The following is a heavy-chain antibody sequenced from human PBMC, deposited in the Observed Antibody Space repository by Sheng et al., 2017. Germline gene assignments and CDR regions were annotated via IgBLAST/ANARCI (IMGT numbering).Heavy chain of an antibody. J-gene: IGHJ6*02. CDR2: ISTSGTST. CDR3: AKDLSGSVEWLFQYYYYYGMDV. CDR1: GFTLSSYA. D-gene: IGHD3-3*01. Sequence: QVQLVESGGGVVQPGRSLRLSCVASGFTLSSYAMHWVRQAPGKGLEWISYISTSGTSTKYADSVKGRFTISRDNSKNTLYLQMNSLRAEDTAVYYCAKDLSGSVEWLFQYYYYYGMDVWGQGP. V-gene: IGHV3-NL1*01.